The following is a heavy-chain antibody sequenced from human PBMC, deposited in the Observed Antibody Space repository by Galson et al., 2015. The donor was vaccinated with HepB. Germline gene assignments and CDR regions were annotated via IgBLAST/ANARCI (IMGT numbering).Heavy chain of an antibody. CDR2: ISGSGGST. V-gene: IGHV3-23*01. J-gene: IGHJ6*02. CDR3: AKDHRNYDILTGPKTYYYYYYGMDV. D-gene: IGHD3-9*01. Sequence: SLRLSCAASGFTFSRFTMSWVRQAPGKGLEWVSKISGSGGSTYYADSVKGRFTISRDNSKNTLYLQMNSLRAEDTAVYYCAKDHRNYDILTGPKTYYYYYYGMDVWGQGTTVTVSS. CDR1: GFTFSRFT.